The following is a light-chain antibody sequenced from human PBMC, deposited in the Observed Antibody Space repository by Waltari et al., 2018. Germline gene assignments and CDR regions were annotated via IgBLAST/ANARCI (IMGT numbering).Light chain of an antibody. CDR1: QSVSSN. Sequence: EIVMTQSPATLSVSPGERATLSCRASQSVSSNLAWYQQKPGQAPRLLIYGASTRATGIPARFSGSGSGTEFTITISSLQSEDFAVYYCQQYNNWPPYTCGQGTKLEIK. CDR3: QQYNNWPPYT. J-gene: IGKJ2*01. V-gene: IGKV3-15*01. CDR2: GAS.